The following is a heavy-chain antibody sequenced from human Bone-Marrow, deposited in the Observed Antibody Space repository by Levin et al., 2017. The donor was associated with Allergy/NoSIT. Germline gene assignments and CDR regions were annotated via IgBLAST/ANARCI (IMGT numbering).Heavy chain of an antibody. D-gene: IGHD2-15*01. V-gene: IGHV3-30*18. CDR1: GFTFSNYA. CDR3: AKDTYTCSGGSCYFFDY. J-gene: IGHJ4*02. CDR2: ISLDGNTQ. Sequence: GGSLRLSCAVSGFTFSNYAMHWVRQAPGRGLEWVAFISLDGNTQYYADSVKGRFTFSRDNSNNTLHLQMNSLRVEDTAIYYCAKDTYTCSGGSCYFFDYWGQAALVTVSS.